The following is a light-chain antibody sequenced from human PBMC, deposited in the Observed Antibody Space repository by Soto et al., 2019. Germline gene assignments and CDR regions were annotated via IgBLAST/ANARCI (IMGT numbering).Light chain of an antibody. Sequence: QSVLTQPASVSGSPGQSITISCTGTSSDVGSYNLVSWYQQHPGKAPKLMIYEGSKRPSRVSNRFSGSKSGNTASLTISGLQAEDEADYYCCSYAGSSTYVFGTGTKVTV. V-gene: IGLV2-23*01. CDR2: EGS. CDR1: SSDVGSYNL. J-gene: IGLJ1*01. CDR3: CSYAGSSTYV.